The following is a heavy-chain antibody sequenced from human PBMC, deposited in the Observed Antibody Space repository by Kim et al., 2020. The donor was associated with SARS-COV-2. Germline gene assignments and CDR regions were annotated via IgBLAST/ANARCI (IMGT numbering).Heavy chain of an antibody. D-gene: IGHD3-10*01. Sequence: SGKGRLTISRDNSKNTLYLQMNSLRAEDTAVYYCARGQASITMVRGAVDYWGQGTLVTVSS. J-gene: IGHJ4*02. CDR3: ARGQASITMVRGAVDY. V-gene: IGHV3-66*01.